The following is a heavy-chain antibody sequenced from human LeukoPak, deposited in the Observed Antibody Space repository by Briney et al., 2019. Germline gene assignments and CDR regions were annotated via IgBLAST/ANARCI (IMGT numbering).Heavy chain of an antibody. CDR2: INHSGST. CDR3: ARGARCSSISCYTVVYYYYGMDV. CDR1: GGSFSGYY. Sequence: SETLSLTCAVYGGSFSGYYWSWIRQPPGKGLEWIGEINHSGSTNYNPSLKSRVTISVDTSKNQFSLKLSSVTAADTAVYYCARGARCSSISCYTVVYYYYGMDVWGQGTTVTVSS. J-gene: IGHJ6*02. V-gene: IGHV4-34*01. D-gene: IGHD2-2*02.